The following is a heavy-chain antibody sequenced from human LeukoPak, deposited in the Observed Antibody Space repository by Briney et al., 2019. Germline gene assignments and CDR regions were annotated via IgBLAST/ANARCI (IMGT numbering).Heavy chain of an antibody. V-gene: IGHV1-69*13. CDR1: GGTFSSYA. D-gene: IGHD3-22*01. CDR2: IIPIFGTA. J-gene: IGHJ4*02. CDR3: ARGYYDSSGYYL. Sequence: ASVKVSCKASGGTFSSYAISWVRQAPGQGLEWMGGIIPIFGTANYAQKFQGRVTITADESTSTAYMELSSLRSEDTAVYYCARGYYDSSGYYLWGQGILVTVSS.